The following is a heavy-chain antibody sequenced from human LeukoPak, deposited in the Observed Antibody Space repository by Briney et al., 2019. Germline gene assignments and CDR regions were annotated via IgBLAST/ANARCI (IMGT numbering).Heavy chain of an antibody. Sequence: ASVKVSCKASGYTFTSYGISWVRQAPGQGLEWMGWISAYNGNTNYAQKLQGRVTMTTDTSTSTAYMELRSLRSDDTAVYYCARDKQRDYYYYGMDVWGQGTTLTVSS. CDR2: ISAYNGNT. CDR1: GYTFTSYG. CDR3: ARDKQRDYYYYGMDV. V-gene: IGHV1-18*01. D-gene: IGHD6-13*01. J-gene: IGHJ6*02.